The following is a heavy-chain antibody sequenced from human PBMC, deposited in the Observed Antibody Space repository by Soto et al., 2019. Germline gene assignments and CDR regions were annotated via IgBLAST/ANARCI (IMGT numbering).Heavy chain of an antibody. D-gene: IGHD3-22*01. V-gene: IGHV3-21*01. CDR2: IRRSTSDI. CDR1: RFTLSGHN. Sequence: PEVSLRLSCSASRFTLSGHNMNYVRQTPGKGLDWDSNIRRSTSDIYYSDSVKGGSTISRVNGKISLHLDLTRLRAEDTAVYFCVIDDYGTSGYRNPCDTWGQGTMVT. CDR3: VIDDYGTSGYRNPCDT. J-gene: IGHJ3*02.